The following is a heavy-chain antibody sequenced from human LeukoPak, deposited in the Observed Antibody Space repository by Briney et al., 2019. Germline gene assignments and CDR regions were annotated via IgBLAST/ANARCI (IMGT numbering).Heavy chain of an antibody. CDR2: IYYSGST. CDR3: ARQTDDFWSGFTNYYFDY. J-gene: IGHJ4*02. D-gene: IGHD3-3*01. CDR1: GGSISSYY. V-gene: IGHV4-59*08. Sequence: SETLSLTCTVSGGSISSYYWSWIRQPPGKGLEWIGYIYYSGSTNYNPSLKSRVTISVDTSKNQFSLKLSSVTAADTAVYYCARQTDDFWSGFTNYYFDYWGQGTLVTVSS.